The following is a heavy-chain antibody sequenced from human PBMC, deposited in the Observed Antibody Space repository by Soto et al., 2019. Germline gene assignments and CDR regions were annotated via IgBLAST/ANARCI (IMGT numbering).Heavy chain of an antibody. D-gene: IGHD2-2*01. CDR3: AGTSCSSTTCPTTY. Sequence: QVQLVQSGAEVKKPGASVKVSCKTSGYTFTGYYIYWVRQAPGQGLEGMGWINPHSGGTDSSQKFQGRVTMTRDTSISTADRELSRLRSDDTAVYYCAGTSCSSTTCPTTYWGQGTLVTVSS. J-gene: IGHJ4*02. V-gene: IGHV1-2*02. CDR2: INPHSGGT. CDR1: GYTFTGYY.